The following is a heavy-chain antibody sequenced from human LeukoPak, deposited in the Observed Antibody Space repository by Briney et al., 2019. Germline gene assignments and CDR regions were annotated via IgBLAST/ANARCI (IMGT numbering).Heavy chain of an antibody. CDR1: GFTCSSYW. V-gene: IGHV3-7*01. CDR3: ARTRRGWSQNWDY. D-gene: IGHD6-19*01. Sequence: GGSLRLSCAASGFTCSSYWMSWVRQAPGKGLEWVANIKQDGSEKYYVDSVKGRFTNSRDNAKNSLYLQMNSLRAEDTAVYYCARTRRGWSQNWDYWGQGTLVTVSS. CDR2: IKQDGSEK. J-gene: IGHJ4*02.